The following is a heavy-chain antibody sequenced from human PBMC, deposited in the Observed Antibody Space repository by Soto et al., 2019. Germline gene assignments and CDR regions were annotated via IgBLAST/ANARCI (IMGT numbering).Heavy chain of an antibody. D-gene: IGHD2-15*01. CDR3: ARRAGYCSGGSCFVYWYFDL. CDR1: GGSISSSSYY. Sequence: QLQLQESGPGLVKPSETLSLTCTVSGGSISSSSYYWGWIRQPPGKGLEWIGSIYYSGSTYYNPSLKSRVTISVDTSKNQFSLKLSSVTAADTAVYYCARRAGYCSGGSCFVYWYFDLWGRGTLVTVSS. CDR2: IYYSGST. J-gene: IGHJ2*01. V-gene: IGHV4-39*01.